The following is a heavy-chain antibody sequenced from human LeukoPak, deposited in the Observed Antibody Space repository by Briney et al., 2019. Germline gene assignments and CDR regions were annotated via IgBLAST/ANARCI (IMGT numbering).Heavy chain of an antibody. CDR1: VFTFSTYW. Sequence: GGSLRLSCAASVFTFSTYWMTGVREAPGRGVDWGGNITKDGSETYYADSLKGRFTISRDNAKSALYLQMDSLRAEDTAVYYCARDAAYDFRNPYRYFQHWGQGTLVTVSS. CDR2: ITKDGSET. V-gene: IGHV3-7*01. D-gene: IGHD3-3*01. CDR3: ARDAAYDFRNPYRYFQH. J-gene: IGHJ1*01.